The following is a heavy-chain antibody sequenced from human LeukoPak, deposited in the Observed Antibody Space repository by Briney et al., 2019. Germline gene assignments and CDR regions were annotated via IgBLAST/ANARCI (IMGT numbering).Heavy chain of an antibody. D-gene: IGHD1-26*01. CDR3: ARDSLSGSYGGVIAFDI. Sequence: GASVKVSCKASGYTFTGYYMHWVRQAPGQGLEWMGWINPNSGGTNYAQKFQGRVTMTRDTSISTAYMELSRLRSDDTAVYYCARDSLSGSYGGVIAFDIWGQGTMVTVSS. J-gene: IGHJ3*02. CDR2: INPNSGGT. CDR1: GYTFTGYY. V-gene: IGHV1-2*02.